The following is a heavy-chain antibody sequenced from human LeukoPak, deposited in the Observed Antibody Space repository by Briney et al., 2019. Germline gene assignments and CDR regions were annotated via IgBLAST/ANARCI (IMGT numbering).Heavy chain of an antibody. V-gene: IGHV1-69*13. Sequence: ASVKVSCKASGYTFTGYYMHWVRQAPGQGLEWMGGIIPIFGTANYAQKFQGRVTITADESTSTAYMELSSLRSEDTAVYYCASVDSYGTYYYYYGMDVWGQGTTVTVSS. CDR2: IIPIFGTA. CDR3: ASVDSYGTYYYYYGMDV. J-gene: IGHJ6*02. CDR1: GYTFTGYY. D-gene: IGHD5-18*01.